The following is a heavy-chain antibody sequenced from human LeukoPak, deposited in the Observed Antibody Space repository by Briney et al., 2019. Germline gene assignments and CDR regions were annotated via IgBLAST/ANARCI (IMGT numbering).Heavy chain of an antibody. CDR3: ARDQGEGYGSGSFPDY. CDR1: GFTFSSYA. CDR2: ISYDGSNK. J-gene: IGHJ4*02. V-gene: IGHV3-30-3*01. D-gene: IGHD3-10*01. Sequence: HPGGSLRLSCAASGFTFSSYAMHWVRQAPGKGLEWVAVISYDGSNKYYADSVKGRFTISRDNSKNTLYLQMNSLRAEDTAVYYCARDQGEGYGSGSFPDYWGQGTLVTVS.